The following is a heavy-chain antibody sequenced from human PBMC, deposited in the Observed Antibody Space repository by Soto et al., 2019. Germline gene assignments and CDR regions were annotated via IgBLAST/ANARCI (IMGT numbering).Heavy chain of an antibody. V-gene: IGHV3-48*02. Sequence: PGGSLRLSCAASGFTFSSYSMNWVRQAPEKGLEWVSYISSSSSTIYYADSVKGRFTISRDNAKNSLYLQMNSLRDEDTAVYFCARESRFLEWLSLNWFDPWGQGTLVTSPQ. J-gene: IGHJ5*02. CDR1: GFTFSSYS. CDR3: ARESRFLEWLSLNWFDP. CDR2: ISSSSSTI. D-gene: IGHD3-3*01.